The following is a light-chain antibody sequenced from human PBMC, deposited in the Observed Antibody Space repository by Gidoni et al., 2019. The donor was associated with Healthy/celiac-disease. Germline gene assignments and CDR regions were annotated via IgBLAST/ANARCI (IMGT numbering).Light chain of an antibody. CDR3: MQALQTPRT. J-gene: IGKJ5*01. CDR2: LGS. CDR1: QSLLHSNGYNY. V-gene: IGKV2-28*01. Sequence: DIVMTQSPLSLPVTPGEPASISCRSSQSLLHSNGYNYLDWYLQKPGQSPQLLIYLGSNRASGVPDRFSGSGSGTDFTLKISRVEAEDVGVYYCMQALQTPRTCXQXTRLEIK.